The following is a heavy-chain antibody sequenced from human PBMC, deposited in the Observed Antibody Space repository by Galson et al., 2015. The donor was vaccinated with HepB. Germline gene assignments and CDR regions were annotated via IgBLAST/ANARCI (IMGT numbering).Heavy chain of an antibody. Sequence: SLRLSCAASGFTFSSYWMNWVRQAPGKGLEWVANIKQDGSEKHYVDPVKGRFTISRDNVKNSLYLQMSSLRAEDTAVYYCARAIYGDWGSDAFDIWGQGTMVTVSS. J-gene: IGHJ3*02. CDR1: GFTFSSYW. CDR3: ARAIYGDWGSDAFDI. CDR2: IKQDGSEK. D-gene: IGHD4-17*01. V-gene: IGHV3-7*01.